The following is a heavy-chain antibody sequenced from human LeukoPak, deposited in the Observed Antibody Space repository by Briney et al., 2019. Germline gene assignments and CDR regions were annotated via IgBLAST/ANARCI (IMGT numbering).Heavy chain of an antibody. J-gene: IGHJ4*02. Sequence: GGSLRLSCAASGFTFSTYAMAWLRHAPGKGLEYVSAISDSGANTYYADSVKGRFTISRDNSKNTLYLQMNSLRAEDTALYYCAKDLGYSSSWYVDSWGQGTLVTVSS. CDR1: GFTFSTYA. CDR3: AKDLGYSSSWYVDS. D-gene: IGHD6-13*01. CDR2: ISDSGANT. V-gene: IGHV3-23*01.